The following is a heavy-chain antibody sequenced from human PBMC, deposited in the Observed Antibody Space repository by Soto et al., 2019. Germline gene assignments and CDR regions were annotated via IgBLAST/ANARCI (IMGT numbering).Heavy chain of an antibody. D-gene: IGHD3-22*01. V-gene: IGHV3-21*01. CDR3: ARLTSSDSSGYYSY. CDR1: GFTFSSYS. Sequence: EVQLVESGGGLVKPGGSLRLSCAASGFTFSSYSMNWVRQAPGKGLEWVSSISSSSSYIYYADSVKGRFTISTDNAKTSLYLQMNSLRAEATAVYYCARLTSSDSSGYYSYWGQGTLVTVSS. J-gene: IGHJ4*02. CDR2: ISSSSSYI.